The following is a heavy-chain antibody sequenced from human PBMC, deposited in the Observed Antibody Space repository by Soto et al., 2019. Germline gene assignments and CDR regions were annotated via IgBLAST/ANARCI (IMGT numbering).Heavy chain of an antibody. J-gene: IGHJ4*02. CDR3: AKDAARTSGWYYFDF. Sequence: GSLRLSCAASGFTFRTYAMGWVRQAPGKGLEWVSVMSNSGDETYYADSVKCRFTISRDNFQNTLYLQLSSLRADDTAVYYCAKDAARTSGWYYFDFWGQGTRVTVSS. V-gene: IGHV3-23*01. CDR2: MSNSGDET. D-gene: IGHD6-19*01. CDR1: GFTFRTYA.